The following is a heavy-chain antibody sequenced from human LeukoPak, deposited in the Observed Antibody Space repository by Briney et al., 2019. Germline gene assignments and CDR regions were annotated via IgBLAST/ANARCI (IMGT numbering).Heavy chain of an antibody. V-gene: IGHV3-30*04. J-gene: IGHJ4*02. CDR1: GGTFSSYV. Sequence: SCKASGGTFSSYVMHWVRQAPGKGLEWVAIISYDGSNEYYADSVKGRFTISRDNAKKSLFLQMNSLRAEDTAVYYCTRVTNSGYDSGNFDYWGQGTLVTVSS. D-gene: IGHD5-12*01. CDR2: ISYDGSNE. CDR3: TRVTNSGYDSGNFDY.